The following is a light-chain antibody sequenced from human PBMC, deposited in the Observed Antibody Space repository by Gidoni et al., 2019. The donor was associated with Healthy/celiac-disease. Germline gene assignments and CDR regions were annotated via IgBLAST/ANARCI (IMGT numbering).Light chain of an antibody. CDR2: AAS. J-gene: IGKJ3*01. CDR1: QSISSY. Sequence: DIQMTQSPSSLSASVADRVTITCRASQSISSYLNWYQQKPGKAPKLLIYAASSLQSGVPSRFSGSGSGTDFTLTISSLQPEDFATYYCQQSYSTPRITFGPXTKVGIK. V-gene: IGKV1-39*01. CDR3: QQSYSTPRIT.